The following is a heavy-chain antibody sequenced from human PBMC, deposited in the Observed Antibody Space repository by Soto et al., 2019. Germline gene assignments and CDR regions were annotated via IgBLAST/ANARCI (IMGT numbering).Heavy chain of an antibody. V-gene: IGHV1-2*04. CDR3: ARVLGKGQGLLRGVFYF. CDR1: GYTFTGYY. Sequence: GASVKVSCKASGYTFTGYYMHWVRQAPGQGLEWMGWINPNSGGTNYAQKFQGWVTMTRDTSISTAYMELSRLRSDDTAVYYCARVLGKGQGLLRGVFYFWGQGTMVPVSS. J-gene: IGHJ3*01. CDR2: INPNSGGT. D-gene: IGHD3-16*01.